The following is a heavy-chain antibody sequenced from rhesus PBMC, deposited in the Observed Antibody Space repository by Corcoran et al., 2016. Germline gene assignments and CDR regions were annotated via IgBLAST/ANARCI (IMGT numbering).Heavy chain of an antibody. Sequence: QVQLQESGPGLVKPSETLSLTCAVSGGSFSGYYWGWIRQPPGKGLEWIGYISGSSWGTDYNPSLKSRVTISTDTSKNQFSLKLSSVTAADTAVYYCARVGGGVCHVWGQGVLVTVSS. J-gene: IGHJ4*01. V-gene: IGHV4-165*01. CDR3: ARVGGGVCHV. CDR1: GGSFSGYY. CDR2: ISGSSWGT. D-gene: IGHD2-8*01.